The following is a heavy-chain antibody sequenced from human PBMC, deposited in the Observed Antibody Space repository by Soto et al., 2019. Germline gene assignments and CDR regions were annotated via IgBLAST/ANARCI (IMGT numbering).Heavy chain of an antibody. CDR2: ISGAGDRT. J-gene: IGHJ4*02. Sequence: EAQLLESGGSLVQPGGSLRLSCAASGFSFSSYAMNWVRQAPGKGLEWVSIISGAGDRTYYADSVKGRLTISRDNSKNILYLQMISLRAEDTAVYHCAKATRGPLSSRSSDANHFDSWGQGTLVTVSS. V-gene: IGHV3-23*01. D-gene: IGHD6-13*01. CDR1: GFSFSSYA. CDR3: AKATRGPLSSRSSDANHFDS.